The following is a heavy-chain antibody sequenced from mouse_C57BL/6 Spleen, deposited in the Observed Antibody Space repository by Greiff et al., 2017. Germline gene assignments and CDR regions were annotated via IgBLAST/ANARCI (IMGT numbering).Heavy chain of an antibody. Sequence: VQLKESGPELVKPGASVKISCKASGYSFTGYYMHWVKQSHGNILDWIGYIYPYNGVSSYNQKFKGKATLTVDKSSSTAYMALRSLTSEDSAVYYCALTGTNYAMDYWGQGTSVTVSS. CDR1: GYSFTGYY. CDR3: ALTGTNYAMDY. J-gene: IGHJ4*01. D-gene: IGHD4-1*01. CDR2: IYPYNGVS. V-gene: IGHV1-31*01.